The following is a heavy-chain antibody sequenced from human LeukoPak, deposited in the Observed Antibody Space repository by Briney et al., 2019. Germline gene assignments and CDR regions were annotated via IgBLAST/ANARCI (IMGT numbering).Heavy chain of an antibody. CDR1: GYTFTSYD. D-gene: IGHD1-26*01. J-gene: IGHJ4*02. CDR2: MNPNSGNT. Sequence: ASVKVSCKASGYTFTSYDINWVRQATGQGLEWMGWMNPNSGNTGYAQKFQGRVTITRNTSISTACMELSSLRSEDTAVYYCARGLGGRWELLYWGQGTLVTVSS. V-gene: IGHV1-8*03. CDR3: ARGLGGRWELLY.